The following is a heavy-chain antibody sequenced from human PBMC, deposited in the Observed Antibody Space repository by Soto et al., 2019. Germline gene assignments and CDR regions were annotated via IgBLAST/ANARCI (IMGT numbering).Heavy chain of an antibody. CDR2: INYSGTT. J-gene: IGHJ6*02. V-gene: IGHV4-31*03. D-gene: IGHD1-26*01. CDR3: SRDHKWDGMDV. Sequence: SETLSLTCSVSGGSFSSDSFIWSWVRQFPGKGLEWIGYINYSGTTYYNPSLRSRITMSVDTSKNQFSLNLSSVTAADTAVYYCSRDHKWDGMDVWGQGTTVTVSS. CDR1: GGSFSSDSFI.